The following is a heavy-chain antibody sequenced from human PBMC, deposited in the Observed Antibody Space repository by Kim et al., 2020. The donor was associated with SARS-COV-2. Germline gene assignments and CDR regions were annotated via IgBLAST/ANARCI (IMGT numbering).Heavy chain of an antibody. D-gene: IGHD1-1*01. J-gene: IGHJ5*02. CDR1: GFTFSSYS. Sequence: GGSLRLSCAASGFTFSSYSMNWVRQAPGKGLEWVLSISSSSSYIYYADSVKGRFTISRDNAKNSLYLQMNSLRAEDTAVYYCARGHSTNWFDPWGQGTLVTVSS. CDR3: ARGHSTNWFDP. V-gene: IGHV3-21*01. CDR2: ISSSSSYI.